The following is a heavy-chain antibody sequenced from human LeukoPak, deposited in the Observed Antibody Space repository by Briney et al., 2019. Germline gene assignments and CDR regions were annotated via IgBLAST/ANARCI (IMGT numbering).Heavy chain of an antibody. Sequence: SETLSLTCTVSGGSISRYYWSWIRQPPGKGLEWIGYIYFSGATNYNPSLKSRVTISVDTSKNQFSLKVSSVTAADTAVYYCAREDPQTTVPEGLDVWGQGTTVIVSS. D-gene: IGHD4-17*01. CDR2: IYFSGAT. V-gene: IGHV4-59*01. CDR1: GGSISRYY. J-gene: IGHJ6*02. CDR3: AREDPQTTVPEGLDV.